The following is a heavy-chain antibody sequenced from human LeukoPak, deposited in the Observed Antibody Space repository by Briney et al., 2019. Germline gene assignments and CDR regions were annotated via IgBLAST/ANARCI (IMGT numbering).Heavy chain of an antibody. D-gene: IGHD3-10*01. CDR3: ARHPGGVQGVPYYFDY. Sequence: SGTLSLTCTVSGGSISSTSFYWGWIRQPPGKGLEGVGSINYSGSTYYNPSLKSPVTIYVDKSKNRLSLKLSSVTAADAAVYYCARHPGGVQGVPYYFDYWGQGTLVTVSS. J-gene: IGHJ4*02. V-gene: IGHV4-39*01. CDR1: GGSISSTSFY. CDR2: INYSGST.